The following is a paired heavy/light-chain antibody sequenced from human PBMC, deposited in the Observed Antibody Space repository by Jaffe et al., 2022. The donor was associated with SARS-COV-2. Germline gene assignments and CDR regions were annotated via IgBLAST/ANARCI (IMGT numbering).Heavy chain of an antibody. D-gene: IGHD1-26*01. J-gene: IGHJ6*02. CDR2: IWYDGSNK. Sequence: QVQLVESGGGVVQPGRSLRLSCAASGFTFSSYGMHWVRQAPGKGLEWVAVIWYDGSNKYYADSVKGRFTISRDNSKNTLYLQMNSLRAEDTAVYYCARDEVGATRVYYYYYYGMDVWGQGTTVTVSS. CDR3: ARDEVGATRVYYYYYYGMDV. CDR1: GFTFSSYG. V-gene: IGHV3-33*01.
Light chain of an antibody. V-gene: IGKV3-20*01. CDR2: GAS. CDR3: QQYGSSPWCT. CDR1: QSVSSSY. Sequence: EIVLTQSPGTLSLSPGERATLSCRASQSVSSSYLAWYQQKPGQAPRLLIYGASSRATGIPDRFSGSGSGTDFTLTISRLEPEDFAVYYCQQYGSSPWCTFGQGTKLEIK. J-gene: IGKJ2*02.